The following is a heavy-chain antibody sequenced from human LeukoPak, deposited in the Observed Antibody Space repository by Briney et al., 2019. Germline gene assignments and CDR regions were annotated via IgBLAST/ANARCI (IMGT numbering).Heavy chain of an antibody. CDR2: TSYDGSNK. J-gene: IGHJ6*02. CDR3: AKERPALGYSSSWYEGYYGMDV. V-gene: IGHV3-30*18. Sequence: GGSLRLSCAASGFTFSSYGMHWVRQAPGKGLEWVAVTSYDGSNKYYADSVKGRFTISRDNSKNTLYLQMNSLRAEDTAVYYCAKERPALGYSSSWYEGYYGMDVWGQGTTVTVSS. CDR1: GFTFSSYG. D-gene: IGHD6-13*01.